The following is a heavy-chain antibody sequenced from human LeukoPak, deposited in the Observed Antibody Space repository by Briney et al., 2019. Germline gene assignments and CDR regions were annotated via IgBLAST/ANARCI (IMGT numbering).Heavy chain of an antibody. V-gene: IGHV4-34*01. CDR1: GGSFSGYY. CDR2: INHSGST. Sequence: SETLSLTCAVYGGSFSGYYWSWIRQPPGKGLEWIGEINHSGSTNYNPSLKSRVTISVDTSKNQFSLKLSSVNAADTAVYYCARVPTTVVIDAFDIWGQETMVPVSS. CDR3: ARVPTTVVIDAFDI. J-gene: IGHJ3*02. D-gene: IGHD4-23*01.